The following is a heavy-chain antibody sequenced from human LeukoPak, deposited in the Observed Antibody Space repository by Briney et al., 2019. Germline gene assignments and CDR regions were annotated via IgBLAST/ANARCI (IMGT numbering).Heavy chain of an antibody. CDR1: GFTFSSYG. V-gene: IGHV3-30*03. D-gene: IGHD6-19*01. CDR2: ISYDGSNK. Sequence: GRSLRLSCAASGFTFSSYGMHWVRQAPGKRLEWVAVISYDGSNKYYADSVKGRFTISRDNPKNTLYLQMNSLRAEDTAVYYCARDLGAVTGNFDYWGQVTLVTVSS. CDR3: ARDLGAVTGNFDY. J-gene: IGHJ4*02.